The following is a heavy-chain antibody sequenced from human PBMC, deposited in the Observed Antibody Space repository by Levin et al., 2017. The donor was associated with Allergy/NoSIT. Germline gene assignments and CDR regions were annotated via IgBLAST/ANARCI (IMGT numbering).Heavy chain of an antibody. V-gene: IGHV3-30*04. CDR1: GFTFSSYA. CDR3: ARDLGYSYNDY. Sequence: SCAASGFTFSSYAMHWVRQAPGKGLEWVAVISYDGSNKYYADSVKGRFTISRDNSKNTLYLQMNSLRAEDTAVYYCARDLGYSYNDYWGQGTLVTVSS. D-gene: IGHD5-18*01. J-gene: IGHJ4*02. CDR2: ISYDGSNK.